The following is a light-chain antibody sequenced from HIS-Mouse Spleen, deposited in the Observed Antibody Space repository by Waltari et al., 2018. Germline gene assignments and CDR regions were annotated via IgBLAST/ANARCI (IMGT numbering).Light chain of an antibody. J-gene: IGLJ1*01. Sequence: SYVLTQPPSVSVAPGQTARITCGGNNIGSKSVHWYQQKPGQAPVLVVYDDSDRPSGIPERFSGSSSGTTVTLTISGVQAEDEADYYCQSADSSGTYVFGTGTKVTVL. CDR3: QSADSSGTYV. CDR1: NIGSKS. V-gene: IGLV3-21*02. CDR2: DDS.